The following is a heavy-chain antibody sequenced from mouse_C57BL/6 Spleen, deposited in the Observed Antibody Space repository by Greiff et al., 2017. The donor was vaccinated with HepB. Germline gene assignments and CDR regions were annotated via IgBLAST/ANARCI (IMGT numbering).Heavy chain of an antibody. CDR3: ASPMVTTGYYYAMDY. D-gene: IGHD2-2*01. Sequence: EVQLVESGGGLVKPGGSLKLSCAASGFTFSDYGMHWVRQAPEKGLEWVAYISSGSSTIYYADTVKGRFTISRDNAKNTLFLQMTSLRSEDTAMYYCASPMVTTGYYYAMDYWGQGTSVTVSS. J-gene: IGHJ4*01. CDR2: ISSGSSTI. CDR1: GFTFSDYG. V-gene: IGHV5-17*01.